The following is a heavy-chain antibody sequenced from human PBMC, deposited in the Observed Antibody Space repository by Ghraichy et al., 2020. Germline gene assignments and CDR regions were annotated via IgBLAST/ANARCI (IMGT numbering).Heavy chain of an antibody. V-gene: IGHV3-33*01. CDR1: GFTFSSYG. D-gene: IGHD3-3*01. Sequence: GGSLRLSCAASGFTFSSYGMHWVRQAPGKGLEWVAVIWYDGSNKYYADSVKGRFTISRDNSKNTLYLQMNSLRAEDTAVYYCARDARGPVPHLRYDFWSGYPPFGSAYYYGMDVWGQGTTVTVSS. CDR3: ARDARGPVPHLRYDFWSGYPPFGSAYYYGMDV. J-gene: IGHJ6*02. CDR2: IWYDGSNK.